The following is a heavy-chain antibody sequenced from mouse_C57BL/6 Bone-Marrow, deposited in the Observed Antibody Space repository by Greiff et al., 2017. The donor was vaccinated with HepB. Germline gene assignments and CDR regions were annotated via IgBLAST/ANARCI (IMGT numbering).Heavy chain of an antibody. CDR3: AIDSSNY. CDR2: IDPSDSYT. Sequence: QVQLQQPGAELVMPGASVKLSCKASGYTFTSYWMHWVKQRPGQGLEWIGEIDPSDSYTNYNQKFTVKSTLTVDKSSSTAYMQLSSLTSEDSAVYYCAIDSSNYWGQGTTLTVSS. J-gene: IGHJ2*01. CDR1: GYTFTSYW. D-gene: IGHD3-2*02. V-gene: IGHV1-69*01.